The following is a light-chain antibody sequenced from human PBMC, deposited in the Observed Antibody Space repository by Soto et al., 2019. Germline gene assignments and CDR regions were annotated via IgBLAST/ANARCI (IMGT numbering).Light chain of an antibody. CDR2: GAS. CDR3: CSYASTGPYV. CDR1: SSNVGTSDL. J-gene: IGLJ1*01. V-gene: IGLV2-23*01. Sequence: QSVLTQPASVSGCPGQSITISCIGTSSNVGTSDLVSWYQQHPDTAPKLLIYGASKRPSGVSNRFSGSKSGNTASLTISGLQAEDEADYYCCSYASTGPYVFGTGTKVTVL.